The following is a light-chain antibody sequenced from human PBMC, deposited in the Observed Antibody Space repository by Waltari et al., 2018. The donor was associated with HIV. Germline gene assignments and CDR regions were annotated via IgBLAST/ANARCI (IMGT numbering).Light chain of an antibody. CDR3: QVWDTRNACWE. CDR2: DDS. J-gene: IGLJ3*02. Sequence: SYVLTQPHSVSVTPGQMARITCGGDTIGSKSVHWYQLRPGQAPLLVLYDDSDRPSGIPERISGSNSGNTATLTINNVEGGDEADYFCQVWDTRNACWEFGGGTKLTVL. CDR1: TIGSKS. V-gene: IGLV3-21*02.